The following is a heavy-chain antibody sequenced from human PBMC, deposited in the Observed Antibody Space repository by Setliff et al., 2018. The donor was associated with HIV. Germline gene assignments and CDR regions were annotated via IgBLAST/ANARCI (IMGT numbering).Heavy chain of an antibody. CDR1: GFSISSRYY. CDR2: ISSSSSYT. V-gene: IGHV3-11*03. D-gene: IGHD2-2*03. J-gene: IGHJ4*02. Sequence: LSLTCDVSGFSISSRYYWGWIRQSPGKGLEWISYISSSSSYTNYADSVKGRFTISRDNAKNSLYLQMNSLRAEDTAVYYCASAGAWQRNALDIWGQGTLVTVSS. CDR3: ASAGAWQRNALDI.